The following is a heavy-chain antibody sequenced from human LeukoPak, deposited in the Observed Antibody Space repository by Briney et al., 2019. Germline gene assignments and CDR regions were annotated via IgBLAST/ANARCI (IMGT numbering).Heavy chain of an antibody. CDR3: ARGSEYFEY. Sequence: SETLSLTCAVSGGSISSADFYWSWIRQHPGKGLEWIGFIYYSGSAYYNPSLKSRVSISVDTSKNQFSLTLNSVTAADTAVYYWARGSEYFEYWGQGTLVTVSS. CDR1: GGSISSADFY. CDR2: IYYSGSA. V-gene: IGHV4-31*11. J-gene: IGHJ4*02.